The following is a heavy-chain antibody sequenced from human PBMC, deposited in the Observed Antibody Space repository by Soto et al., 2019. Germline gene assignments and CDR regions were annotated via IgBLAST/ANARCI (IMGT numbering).Heavy chain of an antibody. CDR2: ISGSGGST. CDR3: AAPPPGYGSGWYWFGY. V-gene: IGHV3-23*01. D-gene: IGHD6-19*01. Sequence: GGSLRLSCAASGFTFSSYAMSWVRQAPGKGLEWVSAISGSGGSTYYADSVKGRFTISRDNSKNTLYLQMNSLRAEDTAVYYCAAPPPGYGSGWYWFGYWGQGTLVTVSS. CDR1: GFTFSSYA. J-gene: IGHJ5*01.